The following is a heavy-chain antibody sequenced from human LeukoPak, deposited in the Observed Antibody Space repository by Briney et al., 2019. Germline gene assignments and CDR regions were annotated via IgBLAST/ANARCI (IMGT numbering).Heavy chain of an antibody. V-gene: IGHV4-61*01. J-gene: IGHJ2*01. D-gene: IGHD6-13*01. CDR3: ARVYYSNSYDYWYFDL. CDR1: GYSISSGYY. CDR2: IFYSGST. Sequence: SSETLSLTCTVSGYSISSGYYWSWIRQPPGKGLEWIGYIFYSGSTNYNPSLKSRVTISVDTSKNQFSLKLSSVTAADTAVYYCARVYYSNSYDYWYFDLWGRGTLVTVSS.